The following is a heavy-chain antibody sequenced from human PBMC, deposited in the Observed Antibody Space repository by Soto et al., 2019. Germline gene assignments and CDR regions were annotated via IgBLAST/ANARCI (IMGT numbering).Heavy chain of an antibody. CDR2: ISSSGSTI. Sequence: PGGSLRLSCAASGFTFSDYYMSWIRQAPGKGLEWVSYISSSGSTIYYADSVKGRFTISRDNAKNSLYLQMNSLRAEDTAVYYCARDAFRVSDASQVFDYWGQGTLVTVSS. CDR3: ARDAFRVSDASQVFDY. V-gene: IGHV3-11*01. D-gene: IGHD3-3*02. CDR1: GFTFSDYY. J-gene: IGHJ4*02.